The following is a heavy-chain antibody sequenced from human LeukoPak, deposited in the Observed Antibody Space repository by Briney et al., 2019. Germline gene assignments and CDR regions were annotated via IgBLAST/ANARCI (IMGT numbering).Heavy chain of an antibody. V-gene: IGHV3-23*01. J-gene: IGHJ6*03. Sequence: GGSLRLSCAASGFTFSSYGMSWVRQAPGKGLEWVSAISGSGGSTYYADSVKGRFTISRDNSKNTLYLQMNSLRAEDTAVYYCAKETLRYCSGGSCHHMDVWGKGTTVTISS. CDR3: AKETLRYCSGGSCHHMDV. CDR2: ISGSGGST. D-gene: IGHD2-15*01. CDR1: GFTFSSYG.